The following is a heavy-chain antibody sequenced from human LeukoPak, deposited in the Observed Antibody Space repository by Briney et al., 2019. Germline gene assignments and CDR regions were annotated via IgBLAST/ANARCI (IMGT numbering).Heavy chain of an antibody. Sequence: GGSLRLSCTASEFTFSSYWMHWVRQPPGKGLVWVSRINGDGSSTSYADAVKGRFTISRDNAKNTLYLRMNSLRAEDTAVYYCARNRYYAFDYWGHGTLVTVSS. CDR1: EFTFSSYW. V-gene: IGHV3-74*01. CDR2: INGDGSST. D-gene: IGHD2-2*01. J-gene: IGHJ4*01. CDR3: ARNRYYAFDY.